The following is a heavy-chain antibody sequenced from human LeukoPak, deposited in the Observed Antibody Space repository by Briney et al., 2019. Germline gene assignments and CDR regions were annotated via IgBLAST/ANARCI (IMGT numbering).Heavy chain of an antibody. CDR1: GFTFGDNA. CDR3: ARTRWATGTIADY. CDR2: ITSKAYSGTT. Sequence: PGGSLRLSCTASGFTFGDNAMSWFRQAPGKGLEWVGFITSKAYSGTTKYAASVNGRFTISRDDFNSIAHLQMDSLKTEDTALYLCARTRWATGTIADYWGQGTLVTVSS. J-gene: IGHJ4*02. D-gene: IGHD1-1*01. V-gene: IGHV3-49*03.